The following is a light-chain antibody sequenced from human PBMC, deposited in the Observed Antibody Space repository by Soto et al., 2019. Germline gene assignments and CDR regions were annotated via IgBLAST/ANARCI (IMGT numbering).Light chain of an antibody. CDR3: QQYGSPLT. J-gene: IGKJ4*01. Sequence: EIVLTQSPGTLSLSPGERATLSCRASQSVTSNYLVWYQQKPGQAPRLLIYGASSRATGIPDRFSGSGSGTDFTLTISRLEPEDFAVYYRQQYGSPLTFGGGTKVEIK. V-gene: IGKV3-20*01. CDR1: QSVTSNY. CDR2: GAS.